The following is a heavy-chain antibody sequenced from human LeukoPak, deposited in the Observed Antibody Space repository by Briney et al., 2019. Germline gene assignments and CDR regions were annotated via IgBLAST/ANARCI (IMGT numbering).Heavy chain of an antibody. V-gene: IGHV1-69*13. D-gene: IGHD3-22*01. CDR3: ARAVNYDSSGYYYGYYFDY. J-gene: IGHJ4*02. CDR1: GYTFTSYG. CDR2: IIPIFGTA. Sequence: GASVKVSCKASGYTFTSYGISWVRQAPGQGLEWMGGIIPIFGTANYAQKFQGRVTITADESTSTAYMELSSLRSEDTAVYYCARAVNYDSSGYYYGYYFDYWGQGTLVTVS.